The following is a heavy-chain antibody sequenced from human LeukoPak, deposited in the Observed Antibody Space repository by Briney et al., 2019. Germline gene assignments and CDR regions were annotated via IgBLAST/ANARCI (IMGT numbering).Heavy chain of an antibody. Sequence: SVKVSCKASGGTFSSYAISWVRQAPGQGLEWMGGIIPIFGTANYAQKFQGRVTITADESTSTAYMELSSLRSEDTAVYYCARRGTQRIQLWSPYYFDYWGQGTLVTVSS. V-gene: IGHV1-69*13. D-gene: IGHD5-18*01. CDR2: IIPIFGTA. J-gene: IGHJ4*02. CDR3: ARRGTQRIQLWSPYYFDY. CDR1: GGTFSSYA.